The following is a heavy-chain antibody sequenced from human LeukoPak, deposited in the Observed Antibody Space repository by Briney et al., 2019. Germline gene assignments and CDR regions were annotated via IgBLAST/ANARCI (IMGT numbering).Heavy chain of an antibody. D-gene: IGHD3-22*01. CDR1: GFTVSSNY. CDR3: AKGGVVDLFDY. CDR2: IYSGGST. V-gene: IGHV3-53*01. Sequence: HPGGSLRLSCAASGFTVSSNYMSWVRQAPGKGLEWVSVIYSGGSTYSAASVKGRFTISRDNSKNTLYLQMNSLRAEDTAVYYCAKGGVVDLFDYWGQGTLVTVSS. J-gene: IGHJ4*02.